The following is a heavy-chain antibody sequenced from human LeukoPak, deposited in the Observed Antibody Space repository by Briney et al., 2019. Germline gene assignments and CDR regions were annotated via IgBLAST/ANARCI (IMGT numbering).Heavy chain of an antibody. CDR1: GFTFRSYG. V-gene: IGHV3-23*01. D-gene: IGHD2-15*01. J-gene: IGHJ4*02. CDR2: ISGSGGST. Sequence: GGSLRLSCAASGFTFRSYGMHWVRQAPGEGLEWVSTISGSGGSTYYADSVKGRFTISRDNSKNTLYLQMNSLRAEDTAVYYCAKARYCSGGSCYSDYWGQGTLVTVSS. CDR3: AKARYCSGGSCYSDY.